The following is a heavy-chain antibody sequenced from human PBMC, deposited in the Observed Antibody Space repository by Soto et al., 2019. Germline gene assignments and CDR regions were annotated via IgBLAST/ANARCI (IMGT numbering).Heavy chain of an antibody. D-gene: IGHD3-10*01. V-gene: IGHV1-2*02. CDR2: INPKFGDT. CDR1: GYTFSAYY. J-gene: IGHJ6*02. Sequence: QVQLVQSGAEVKEPGDSVRVSCEASGYTFSAYYIHWVRQAPGQGLEWMGWINPKFGDTTYAQDFQGRVTMPRAMSISTVYMELSRLTSDDTAIYYCARNMDYYYGPGSGNGHGVWGQGTTVTVFS. CDR3: ARNMDYYYGPGSGNGHGV.